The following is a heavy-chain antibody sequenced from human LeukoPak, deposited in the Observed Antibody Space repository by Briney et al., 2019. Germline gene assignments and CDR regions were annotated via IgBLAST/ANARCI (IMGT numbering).Heavy chain of an antibody. D-gene: IGHD3-22*01. V-gene: IGHV4-59*01. CDR1: GGSISSYY. CDR3: ARDYYDSSGYYFLDY. Sequence: SETLSLTCTVSGGSISSYYWSWIRQPPGKGLEWIGYIYYSGSTNYNPSLKSRVTISVDTSKNQFSLKLSSVTAADTAVYYRARDYYDSSGYYFLDYWGQGTLVTVSS. J-gene: IGHJ4*02. CDR2: IYYSGST.